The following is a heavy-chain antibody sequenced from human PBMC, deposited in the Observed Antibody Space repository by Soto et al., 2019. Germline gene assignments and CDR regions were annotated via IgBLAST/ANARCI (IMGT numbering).Heavy chain of an antibody. CDR1: EDTFRNYA. Sequence: GASVKVSCKASEDTFRNYAISWVRQAPGQGLEWMGGTIPIFGTANYAQKFQGRVTITADTSASTVYLELSSLRSEDTAVYYCASNKYDSSAYCYWYLVLWGRGTLVTVSS. CDR2: TIPIFGTA. D-gene: IGHD3-22*01. J-gene: IGHJ2*01. V-gene: IGHV1-69*06. CDR3: ASNKYDSSAYCYWYLVL.